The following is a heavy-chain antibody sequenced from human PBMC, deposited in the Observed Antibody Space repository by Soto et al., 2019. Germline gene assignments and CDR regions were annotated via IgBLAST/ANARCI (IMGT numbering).Heavy chain of an antibody. Sequence: EVQLVESGGGLVQPGGSPRLSCVASGFIFGNYWMHWVRQAPGKGLVWVSRIKSGEVGISHADSVKGRFTISRDNAKNTLYLQMNSLRVEDTAVYYCARGGADILTGPLDYWGQGTLVTVSS. V-gene: IGHV3-74*01. D-gene: IGHD3-9*01. CDR3: ARGGADILTGPLDY. J-gene: IGHJ4*02. CDR1: GFIFGNYW. CDR2: IKSGEVGI.